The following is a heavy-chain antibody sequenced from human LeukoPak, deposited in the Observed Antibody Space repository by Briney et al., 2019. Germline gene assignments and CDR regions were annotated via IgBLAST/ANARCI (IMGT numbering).Heavy chain of an antibody. Sequence: GGSLRLSCAASGFTFSSYGMHWVRQAPGKGLEWVAVISYDGSNKYYADSVKGRFTISRDNFKNTLYLQMNSLRAEDTAVYYCAKDRSRPYYDFWSGYYDYWGQGTLVTVSS. CDR3: AKDRSRPYYDFWSGYYDY. V-gene: IGHV3-30*18. CDR1: GFTFSSYG. J-gene: IGHJ4*02. D-gene: IGHD3-3*01. CDR2: ISYDGSNK.